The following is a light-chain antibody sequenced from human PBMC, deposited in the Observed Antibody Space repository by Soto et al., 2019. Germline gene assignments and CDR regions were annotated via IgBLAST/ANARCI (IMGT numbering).Light chain of an antibody. CDR3: QQYNNWLRT. CDR1: QTVSSS. Sequence: EIVLTQSPATLSLSPVEGATLSCRASQTVSSSLAWYQQKPGQAPRLLIYGASTRATGIPARFSGSGSGTEFTLTISSLQSEDFAVYYCQQYNNWLRTFGGGTKVDIK. CDR2: GAS. J-gene: IGKJ4*01. V-gene: IGKV3-15*01.